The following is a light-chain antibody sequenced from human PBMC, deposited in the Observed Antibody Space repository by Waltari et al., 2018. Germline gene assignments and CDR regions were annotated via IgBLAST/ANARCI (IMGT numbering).Light chain of an antibody. CDR3: QQRRNWPLT. V-gene: IGKV3-11*01. CDR2: DAS. Sequence: EIVLTQSPAILSFSPGERATLPCRASQSVGTYLPWYQQRPGQSPRLLIYDASFRATGIPARFSGSGSETDFTLTISSLQPEDFAVYYCQQRRNWPLTFGGGTRVQI. J-gene: IGKJ4*01. CDR1: QSVGTY.